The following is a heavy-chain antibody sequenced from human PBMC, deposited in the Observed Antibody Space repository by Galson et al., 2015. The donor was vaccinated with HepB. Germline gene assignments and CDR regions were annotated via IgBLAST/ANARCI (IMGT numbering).Heavy chain of an antibody. D-gene: IGHD6-6*01. V-gene: IGHV1-69*13. Sequence: SVKVSCKASGGTFSSYAISWVRQAPGQGLEWMGGIIPIFGTANYAQKFQGRVTITADESTSTAYMELSSLRSEDTAVYYCARAPSQRVEYSSSLLLGYWGQGTLVTVSS. CDR2: IIPIFGTA. CDR1: GGTFSSYA. CDR3: ARAPSQRVEYSSSLLLGY. J-gene: IGHJ4*02.